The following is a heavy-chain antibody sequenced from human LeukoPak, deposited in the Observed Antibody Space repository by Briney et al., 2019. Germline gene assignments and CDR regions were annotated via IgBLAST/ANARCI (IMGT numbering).Heavy chain of an antibody. V-gene: IGHV3-30*02. Sequence: PGGSLRLSCAASGFTFSDYGMDGVRQAPGRGLEWVAFIRYSGSNQYYADSVKGRFTISRDNSKNTLYLQMNSLRPEDTAVYYCARGYSNAFDIWGQGTMVTVSS. J-gene: IGHJ3*02. CDR3: ARGYSNAFDI. CDR2: IRYSGSNQ. CDR1: GFTFSDYG. D-gene: IGHD2-15*01.